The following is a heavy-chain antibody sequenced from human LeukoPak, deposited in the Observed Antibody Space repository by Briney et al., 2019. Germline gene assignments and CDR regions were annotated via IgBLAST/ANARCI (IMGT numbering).Heavy chain of an antibody. J-gene: IGHJ4*02. D-gene: IGHD3-22*01. CDR2: IYASGST. CDR1: GGSISGGNYY. CDR3: AVYYYDSRGYLFDY. V-gene: IGHV4-61*02. Sequence: PSETLSLTCTVSGGSISGGNYYWSWIRQPAGKGLEWIGRIYASGSTNYNTSLKSRVTISVDTSKNQFSLKLSSVTAADTAVYYCAVYYYDSRGYLFDYWGQGTLVTVSS.